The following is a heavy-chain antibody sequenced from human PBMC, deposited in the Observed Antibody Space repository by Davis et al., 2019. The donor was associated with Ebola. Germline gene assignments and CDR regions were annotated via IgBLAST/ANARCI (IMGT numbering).Heavy chain of an antibody. Sequence: GESLKISCAASGFTFSSYSMNWVRQAPGKGLEWVSYISSSSSTIYYADSVKGRFTISRDNSKNTLYLQMGSLRAEDMAVYYCARGDLQYQLRRRGYYGMDVWGQGTTVTVSS. D-gene: IGHD2-2*01. CDR1: GFTFSSYS. CDR3: ARGDLQYQLRRRGYYGMDV. CDR2: ISSSSSTI. V-gene: IGHV3-48*01. J-gene: IGHJ6*02.